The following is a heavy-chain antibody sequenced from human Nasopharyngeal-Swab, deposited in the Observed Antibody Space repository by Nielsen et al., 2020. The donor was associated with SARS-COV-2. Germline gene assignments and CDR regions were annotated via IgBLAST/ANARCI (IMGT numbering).Heavy chain of an antibody. CDR3: ARAEAVAGTWGFDY. D-gene: IGHD6-19*01. Sequence: GGSLRLSCAASGFTFSSYSMNWVRQAPGKGLEWVSSISSSSSYIYYADSVKGRFTISRGNAKNSLYLQMNSLRAEDTAVYYCARAEAVAGTWGFDYWGQGTLVTVSS. CDR1: GFTFSSYS. CDR2: ISSSSSYI. V-gene: IGHV3-21*01. J-gene: IGHJ4*02.